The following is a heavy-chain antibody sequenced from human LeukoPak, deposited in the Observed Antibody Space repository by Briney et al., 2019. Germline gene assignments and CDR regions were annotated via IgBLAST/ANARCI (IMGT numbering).Heavy chain of an antibody. Sequence: PSQTLSLTCTVSGGSISSGSYYWSWIRQPAGKGLEWIGRIYTSGSTNYNPSPKSRVTISVDSSTNHFSLRLTSVTAADTAIYYCAAMTTVTMYSYFFDSWGQGTLLTVSS. CDR1: GGSISSGSYY. D-gene: IGHD4-17*01. CDR2: IYTSGST. J-gene: IGHJ4*02. CDR3: AAMTTVTMYSYFFDS. V-gene: IGHV4-61*02.